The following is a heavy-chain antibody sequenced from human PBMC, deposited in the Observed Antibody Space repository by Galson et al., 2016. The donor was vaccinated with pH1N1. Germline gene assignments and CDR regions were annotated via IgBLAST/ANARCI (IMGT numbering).Heavy chain of an antibody. CDR3: ARAAYGYYADYFDY. J-gene: IGHJ4*02. CDR2: IIPIFGTA. V-gene: IGHV1-69*13. Sequence: SVKVSCKASGGTFSSYAISWVRQAPGQGLEWMGRIIPIFGTANYAQKYQGRVTITADESTSTAYMELRSLRSEDKAVYYCARAAYGYYADYFDYWGQGTLVTVSS. D-gene: IGHD4-17*01. CDR1: GGTFSSYA.